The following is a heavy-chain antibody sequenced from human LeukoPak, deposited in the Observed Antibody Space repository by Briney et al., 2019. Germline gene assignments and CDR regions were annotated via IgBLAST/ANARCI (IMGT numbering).Heavy chain of an antibody. D-gene: IGHD6-13*01. CDR3: ARLNGIAGVLWVPFDP. J-gene: IGHJ5*02. CDR2: ISGSGSRT. Sequence: GGSLRLSCAASGFAFNRYDMTWVRQAPGKGLEWVSGISGSGSRTYYADSVKGRFTISRDNSENTLYLQMNSLRAEDTAMYYCARLNGIAGVLWVPFDPWGQGTLVTVSS. CDR1: GFAFNRYD. V-gene: IGHV3-23*01.